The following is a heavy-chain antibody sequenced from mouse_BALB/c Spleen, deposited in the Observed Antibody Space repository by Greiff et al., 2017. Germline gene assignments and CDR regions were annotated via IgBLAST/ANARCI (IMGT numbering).Heavy chain of an antibody. CDR1: GYTFTSYT. Sequence: QVQLQQSGAELARPGASVKMSCKASGYTFTSYTMHWVKQRPGQGLEWIGYINPSSGYTNYNQKFKDKATLTADKSSSTAYMQLSSLTSEDSAVYYCARGKLGRDYAMDDWGQGTSVTVSS. D-gene: IGHD4-1*01. CDR3: ARGKLGRDYAMDD. V-gene: IGHV1-4*01. CDR2: INPSSGYT. J-gene: IGHJ4*01.